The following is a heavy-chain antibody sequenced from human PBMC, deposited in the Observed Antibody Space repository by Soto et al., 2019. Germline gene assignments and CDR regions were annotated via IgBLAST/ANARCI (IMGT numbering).Heavy chain of an antibody. Sequence: GALRLSCAASGFTFSSYAMSWVRQAPGKGLEWVSAISGSGGSTYYADSVKGRFTISRDNSKNTLYLQMNSLRAEDTAVYYCARDVGDYVYGMDVWGQGTTVTVSS. J-gene: IGHJ6*02. CDR2: ISGSGGST. D-gene: IGHD4-17*01. V-gene: IGHV3-23*01. CDR1: GFTFSSYA. CDR3: ARDVGDYVYGMDV.